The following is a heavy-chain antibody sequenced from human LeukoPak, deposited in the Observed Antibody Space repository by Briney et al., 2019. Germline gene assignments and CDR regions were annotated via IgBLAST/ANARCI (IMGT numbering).Heavy chain of an antibody. J-gene: IGHJ4*02. D-gene: IGHD3-9*01. V-gene: IGHV3-23*01. Sequence: GGSLRLSCAASGFTFSNYAMSWVRQAPGKGLEWVSAITGSGGGTYYADSVKGRFTISRDNSKNTLYLQMNSLRAEDTAVYYCAKWGDYDVLTGYYDHDYWGQGTLVTVSS. CDR3: AKWGDYDVLTGYYDHDY. CDR2: ITGSGGGT. CDR1: GFTFSNYA.